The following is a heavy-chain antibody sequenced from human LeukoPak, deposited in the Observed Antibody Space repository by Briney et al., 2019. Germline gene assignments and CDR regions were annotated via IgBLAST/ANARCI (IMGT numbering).Heavy chain of an antibody. CDR2: IKQDGSEK. V-gene: IGHV3-7*01. CDR3: ARGDYYDSSGYSPLDY. CDR1: GFTFSSYW. J-gene: IGHJ4*02. D-gene: IGHD3-22*01. Sequence: GGSLRLSCAASGFTFSSYWMSWVRQAPGKGLEWVANIKQDGSEKYYVDSVKGRFTISRDNAKNSLYLQMNSLRAEDTAVYYCARGDYYDSSGYSPLDYWGREPWSPSPQ.